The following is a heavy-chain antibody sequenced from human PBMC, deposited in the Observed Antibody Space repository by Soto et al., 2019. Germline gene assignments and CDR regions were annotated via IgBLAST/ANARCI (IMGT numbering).Heavy chain of an antibody. V-gene: IGHV3-9*01. J-gene: IGHJ4*02. Sequence: PGGSLRLSCVASGFTFEDYALHWVRQVPGKGLDWVVGMSWNSGTIGYADSVKGRFTVSRDNARKTLHLQMNSLRPEDTALYHCTKAAPPFWSGRYFDSCGPGTALTVYS. CDR2: MSWNSGTI. CDR3: TKAAPPFWSGRYFDS. D-gene: IGHD3-3*01. CDR1: GFTFEDYA.